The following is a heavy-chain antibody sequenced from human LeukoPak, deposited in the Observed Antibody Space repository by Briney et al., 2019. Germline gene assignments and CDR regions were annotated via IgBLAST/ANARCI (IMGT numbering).Heavy chain of an antibody. CDR1: GFSFSSYE. Sequence: GGSLRLSCAASGFSFSSYEMNWVRLAPGKGLDWVSHISSSATNIYYADSVKGRFTISRDNAKNSLYLQTNSLRAEDTAVYYCAKEGSYDALDIWGQGTMVTVSS. CDR3: AKEGSYDALDI. J-gene: IGHJ3*02. V-gene: IGHV3-48*03. D-gene: IGHD1-26*01. CDR2: ISSSATNI.